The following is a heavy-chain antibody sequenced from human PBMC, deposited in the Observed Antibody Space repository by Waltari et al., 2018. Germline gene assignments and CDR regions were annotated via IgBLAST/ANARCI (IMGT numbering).Heavy chain of an antibody. CDR2: ISSSSSTI. CDR1: GFTFSSYA. Sequence: EVQLLESGGGLVQPGGSLRLSCAASGFTFSSYAMSWVRQAPGKGLEWVSYISSSSSTIYYADSVKGRFTISRDNAKNSLYLQMNSLRAEDTAVYYCARGGSGNEGYWGQGTLVTVSS. CDR3: ARGGSGNEGY. J-gene: IGHJ4*02. D-gene: IGHD3-10*01. V-gene: IGHV3-48*01.